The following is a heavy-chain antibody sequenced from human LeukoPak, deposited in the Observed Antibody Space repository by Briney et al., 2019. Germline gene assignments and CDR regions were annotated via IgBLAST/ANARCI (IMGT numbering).Heavy chain of an antibody. D-gene: IGHD5-18*01. V-gene: IGHV4-30-4*01. CDR3: ARGTTDGYSYGRFDY. Sequence: PSQTLSLTCTVSGGSISSGDYYWSWIRQPPGKGLEWIGYIYYSGTTYYNPSLKSRVTFSVDTSKNQFSLKLNPVTAADTALYYCARGTTDGYSYGRFDYWGQGTLVTVSS. CDR2: IYYSGTT. J-gene: IGHJ4*02. CDR1: GGSISSGDYY.